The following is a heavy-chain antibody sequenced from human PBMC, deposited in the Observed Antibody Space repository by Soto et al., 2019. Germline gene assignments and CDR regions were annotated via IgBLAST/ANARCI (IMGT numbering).Heavy chain of an antibody. J-gene: IGHJ4*02. CDR2: IRGDNGNT. V-gene: IGHV1-18*04. Sequence: ASVKVSCKTSGYTFATYGLSWVRQAPGQGLEWMGWIRGDNGNTDYAQKIQGRVTMTTDTSTSTAYMELRSLRSDDTAVYYCARGGIMTTFGGVSVIPYSFDYWGQGTPVTVSS. D-gene: IGHD3-16*02. CDR1: GYTFATYG. CDR3: ARGGIMTTFGGVSVIPYSFDY.